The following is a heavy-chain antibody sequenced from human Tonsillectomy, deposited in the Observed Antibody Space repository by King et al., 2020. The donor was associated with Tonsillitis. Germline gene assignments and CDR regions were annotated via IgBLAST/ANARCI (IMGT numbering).Heavy chain of an antibody. V-gene: IGHV3-66*01. Sequence: VQLVESGGGLVQPGGSLRLSCAASGFTVSSNYMSWVRQAPGKGLEWVSVTYSGGTTYYADSVKGRFTISRDNSKNTLYLQMNSLRADDTAVYYCASTGPSSYGGYWGQGTLVTVSS. CDR2: TYSGGTT. CDR3: ASTGPSSYGGY. J-gene: IGHJ4*02. CDR1: GFTVSSNY. D-gene: IGHD5-18*01.